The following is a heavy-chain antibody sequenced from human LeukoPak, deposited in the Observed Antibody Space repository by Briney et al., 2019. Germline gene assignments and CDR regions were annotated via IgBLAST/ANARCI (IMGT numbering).Heavy chain of an antibody. Sequence: GGSLRLSCAASGFTFSSYAMHWVRQAPGKGLEWVAVISYDGSNKYYADSVKGRFTVSRDNSKNTLYLQMNSLRAEDTAVYYCARGRYYYDSSGSIRGPPEGPWGQGTLVTVSS. CDR3: ARGRYYYDSSGSIRGPPEGP. CDR2: ISYDGSNK. CDR1: GFTFSSYA. D-gene: IGHD3-22*01. V-gene: IGHV3-30-3*01. J-gene: IGHJ5*02.